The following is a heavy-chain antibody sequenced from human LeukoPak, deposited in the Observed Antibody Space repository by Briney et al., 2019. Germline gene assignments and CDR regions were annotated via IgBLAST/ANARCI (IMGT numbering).Heavy chain of an antibody. D-gene: IGHD3-22*01. V-gene: IGHV1-2*02. Sequence: ASVKVSCKASGYTFTGYYMHWVRQAPGQGLEWMGWINPNSGGTNYAQKFQGRVTMTGDTSTSTAYMELSRLRSDDTAVYYCARDGVGYYDSSGYYYFQHWGQGTLVTVSS. J-gene: IGHJ1*01. CDR3: ARDGVGYYDSSGYYYFQH. CDR1: GYTFTGYY. CDR2: INPNSGGT.